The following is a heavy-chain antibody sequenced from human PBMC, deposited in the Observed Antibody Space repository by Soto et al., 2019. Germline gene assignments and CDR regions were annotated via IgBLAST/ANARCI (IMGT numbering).Heavy chain of an antibody. Sequence: GGSLRLSCAASGLSFTSYAMSWVRQAPGKGLEWVSVISGNGDTTHYADSVKGRFTISRDNSENTLYLQMNSLRAEDTAVYYCAKASGSGFLMWGTGLDYWGQGTLVTVSS. J-gene: IGHJ4*02. CDR2: ISGNGDTT. CDR1: GLSFTSYA. CDR3: AKASGSGFLMWGTGLDY. D-gene: IGHD3-22*01. V-gene: IGHV3-23*01.